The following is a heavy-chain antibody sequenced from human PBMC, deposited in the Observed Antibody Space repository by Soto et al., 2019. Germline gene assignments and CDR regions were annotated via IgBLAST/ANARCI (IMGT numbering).Heavy chain of an antibody. D-gene: IGHD3-22*01. CDR2: INPSGGST. CDR1: GYTFTSYY. V-gene: IGHV1-46*01. Sequence: ASVKVSCKASGYTFTSYYMHWVRQAPGQGLEWMGIINPSGGSTSYAQKFQGRVTMTRDTSTSTVYMELSSLRSEDTAVYYCASEYYYDSRGHYGMDVWGQGTTVTVSS. J-gene: IGHJ6*02. CDR3: ASEYYYDSRGHYGMDV.